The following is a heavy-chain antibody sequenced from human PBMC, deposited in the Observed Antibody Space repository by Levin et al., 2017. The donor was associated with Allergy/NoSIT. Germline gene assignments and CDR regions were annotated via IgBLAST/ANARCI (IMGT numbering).Heavy chain of an antibody. CDR1: GASVTGYY. D-gene: IGHD3-16*01. Sequence: SETLSLTCTVSGASVTGYYWTWIQQPPGKGLEWIGYMYYSGITNYNPSLKSRVSMSMDTSKNQFSLNLRSVTAADTAMFYCARIYGGWYFDLWGRGTLVTVSS. CDR2: MYYSGIT. V-gene: IGHV4-59*02. CDR3: ARIYGGWYFDL. J-gene: IGHJ2*01.